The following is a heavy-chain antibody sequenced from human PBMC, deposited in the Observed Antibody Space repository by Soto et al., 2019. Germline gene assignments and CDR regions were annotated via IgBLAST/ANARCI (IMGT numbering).Heavy chain of an antibody. CDR2: INPDGCRT. CDR1: GFTFSSYW. V-gene: IGHV3-74*01. D-gene: IGHD3-16*01. J-gene: IGHJ5*02. CDR3: ARVKLGSYDWVDP. Sequence: EVQLVESGGGLVQPGGSLRLSCAASGFTFSSYWMHWVRQVPGEGLMWVSRINPDGCRTNYADSVKGRFTISRDTAKNTLYLQMDSLRAEDTAVYYCARVKLGSYDWVDPWGQGTLVTVSS.